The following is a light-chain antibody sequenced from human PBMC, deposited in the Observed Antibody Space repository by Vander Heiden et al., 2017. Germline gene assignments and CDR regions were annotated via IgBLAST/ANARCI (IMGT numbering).Light chain of an antibody. V-gene: IGKV3-15*01. CDR1: QSVSSN. Sequence: EIVMTQSPATLSVSPGERVTLTCRASQSVSSNLAWHQQKRGQAPRLLIYGASTRATGIPARFSGSGSGTDFTLTISSLQSEDFAVYYCQQYKNWPPYTFGPGTKLEI. CDR3: QQYKNWPPYT. J-gene: IGKJ2*01. CDR2: GAS.